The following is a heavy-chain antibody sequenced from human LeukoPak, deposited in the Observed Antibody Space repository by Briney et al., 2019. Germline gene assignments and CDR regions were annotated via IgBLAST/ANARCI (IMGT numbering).Heavy chain of an antibody. J-gene: IGHJ4*02. CDR1: GFTFSTYS. Sequence: GGSLRLSCAASGFTFSTYSMNWVRQAPGKGLEWVSFIDTSGTYIYYGESMKGRFTISRDNAENSLYLQMNGLRAEDTAVYYCARVPPAIAAAGTHYFYYRGQGTLVTVSS. CDR3: ARVPPAIAAAGTHYFYY. D-gene: IGHD6-13*01. V-gene: IGHV3-21*01. CDR2: IDTSGTYI.